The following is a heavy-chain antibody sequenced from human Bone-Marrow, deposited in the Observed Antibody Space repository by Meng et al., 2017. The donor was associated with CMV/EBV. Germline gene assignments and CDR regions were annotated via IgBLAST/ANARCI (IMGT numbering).Heavy chain of an antibody. D-gene: IGHD2-2*01. CDR2: IYSGGST. CDR3: AGKTDQLLYYYYGMDV. Sequence: GESLKISCAASGFTVSSNYMSWVRQAPGKGLEWVSVIYSGGSTYYADSVKGRFTISRDNSKNTLYLQMNSLRAEDTAVYYCAGKTDQLLYYYYGMDVWGQGTTVTVSS. CDR1: GFTVSSNY. J-gene: IGHJ6*02. V-gene: IGHV3-53*01.